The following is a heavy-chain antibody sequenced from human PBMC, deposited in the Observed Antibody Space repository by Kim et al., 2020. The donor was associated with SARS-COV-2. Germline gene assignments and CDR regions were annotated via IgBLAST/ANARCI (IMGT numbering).Heavy chain of an antibody. D-gene: IGHD3-16*01. J-gene: IGHJ6*03. CDR3: ARRWGNDYYYYMDV. V-gene: IGHV4-39*01. CDR2: IYYSGST. CDR1: GGSISSSSYY. Sequence: GGSISSSSYYWGWIRQPPGKGLEWIGSIYYSGSTYYNPSLKSRVTISVDTSKNQFSLKLSSVTAADTAVYYCARRWGNDYYYYMDVWGKGTTVTV.